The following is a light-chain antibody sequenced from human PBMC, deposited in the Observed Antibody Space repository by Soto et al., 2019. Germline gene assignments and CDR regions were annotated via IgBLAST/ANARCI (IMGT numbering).Light chain of an antibody. CDR1: QNVGTN. Sequence: EIVLTQSPGTLSLSPGERATLSCRASQNVGTNLAWYQQKPGQAPRLLIYGASSRAIGIPDRFSGSGSGTDFTVSINRLEPEDLAVYFCQHYSNLPLTFGGGTKVEIK. CDR3: QHYSNLPLT. CDR2: GAS. J-gene: IGKJ4*01. V-gene: IGKV3-20*01.